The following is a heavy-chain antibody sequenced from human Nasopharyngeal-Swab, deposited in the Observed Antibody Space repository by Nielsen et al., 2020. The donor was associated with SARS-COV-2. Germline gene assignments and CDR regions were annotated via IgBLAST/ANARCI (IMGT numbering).Heavy chain of an antibody. D-gene: IGHD3-22*01. CDR1: GFTFSSYA. CDR3: ARYDDYYDSSGYAY. Sequence: GESLKTSCAASGFTFSSYAMSWVRQAPGKGLEWVSVNSGSGGSTYYADSLKGRFTISSDNSKNTLYLQMNRLKAEDTAVYYCARYDDYYDSSGYAYWGQGTLVTVSS. J-gene: IGHJ4*02. V-gene: IGHV3-23*01. CDR2: NSGSGGST.